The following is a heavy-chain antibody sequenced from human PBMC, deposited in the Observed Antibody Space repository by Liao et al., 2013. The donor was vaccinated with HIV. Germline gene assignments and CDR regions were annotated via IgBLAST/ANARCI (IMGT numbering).Heavy chain of an antibody. V-gene: IGHV4-61*02. J-gene: IGHJ3*02. D-gene: IGHD3-3*01. CDR3: ARVIRFLEWVYAFDI. Sequence: QVQLQESGPGLVKPSQTLSLTCTVSGGSISSGSYYWSWIRQPAGKGLEWIGRIYTSGSTNYNPSLKSRVTISVDTSKNQFSLKLSSVTAADTAVYYCARVIRFLEWVYAFDIWGQGTMVTVSS. CDR2: IYTSGST. CDR1: GGSISSGSYY.